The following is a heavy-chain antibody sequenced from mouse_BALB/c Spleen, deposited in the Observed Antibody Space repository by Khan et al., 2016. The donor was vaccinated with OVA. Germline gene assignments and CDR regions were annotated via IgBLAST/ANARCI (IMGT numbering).Heavy chain of an antibody. V-gene: IGHV5-4*02. CDR2: ISDGGSYT. D-gene: IGHD2-13*01. J-gene: IGHJ3*01. CDR3: ARGYYGDPFSY. Sequence: EVELVESGGGLVKPGGSLKLSCAASGFTFSDYYMYWVRQTPEKRLEWLATISDGGSYTYYPASVKGRFTISRDDAKNNLYLQMSSLKSEDTAMYYCARGYYGDPFSYWGQGTLVTISA. CDR1: GFTFSDYY.